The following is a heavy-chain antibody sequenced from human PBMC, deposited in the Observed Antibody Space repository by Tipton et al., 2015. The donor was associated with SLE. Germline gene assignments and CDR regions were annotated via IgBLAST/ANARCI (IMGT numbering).Heavy chain of an antibody. J-gene: IGHJ4*02. Sequence: SLRLSCAASGFTVSSNYMSWVRQAPGKGLEWVSVIYSGGSTYNADSVKGRFTISIDNSKNTLYLQMNSLRAEDTAVYYCAKDRPYSSSWYPFDYWGQGTLVTVSS. CDR1: GFTVSSNY. V-gene: IGHV3-53*01. CDR3: AKDRPYSSSWYPFDY. CDR2: IYSGGST. D-gene: IGHD6-13*01.